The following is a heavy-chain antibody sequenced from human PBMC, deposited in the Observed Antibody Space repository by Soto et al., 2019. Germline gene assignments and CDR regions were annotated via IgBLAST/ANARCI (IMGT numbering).Heavy chain of an antibody. D-gene: IGHD3-10*01. J-gene: IGHJ5*02. V-gene: IGHV4-34*01. CDR1: GGSFSGYY. CDR2: INHSGST. Sequence: SETLSLTCAVYGGSFSGYYWSWIRQPPGKGLEWIGEINHSGSTNYNPSLKSRVTISVDTSKNQFSLKLSSVTAADTAVYYCARAIGDVTMVRGVENNWFDPWGQGTLVTRLL. CDR3: ARAIGDVTMVRGVENNWFDP.